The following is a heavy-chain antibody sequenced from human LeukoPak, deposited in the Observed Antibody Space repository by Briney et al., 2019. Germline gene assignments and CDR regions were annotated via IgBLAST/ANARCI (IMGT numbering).Heavy chain of an antibody. D-gene: IGHD2-15*01. J-gene: IGHJ4*02. CDR2: ISSSSSTI. CDR3: VRDNPRCCGVVPANIDDY. V-gene: IGHV3-48*01. CDR1: GFTFSSYS. Sequence: GGSLRLSCAASGFTFSSYSMNWVRQAPGKGLEWVSYISSSSSTIYYADSVKGRFTISRDNAKNSLYLQIRSLNAEDTAVYFCVRDNPRCCGVVPANIDDYWGQGTLVTVSS.